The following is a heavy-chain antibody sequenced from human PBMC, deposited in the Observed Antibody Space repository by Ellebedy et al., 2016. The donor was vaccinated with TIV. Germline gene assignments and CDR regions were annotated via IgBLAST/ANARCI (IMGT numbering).Heavy chain of an antibody. Sequence: AASVKVSCKASGYTFTKYPIHWLRQAPGQRLEWMGWTNVDNGDTKYSQRFQERLSFTRDTSASTAYMELSSLTSEDTADYYCARDLGTTSWYGDAFDIWGQGTMVTVSS. CDR1: GYTFTKYP. J-gene: IGHJ3*02. V-gene: IGHV1-3*01. D-gene: IGHD1-14*01. CDR2: TNVDNGDT. CDR3: ARDLGTTSWYGDAFDI.